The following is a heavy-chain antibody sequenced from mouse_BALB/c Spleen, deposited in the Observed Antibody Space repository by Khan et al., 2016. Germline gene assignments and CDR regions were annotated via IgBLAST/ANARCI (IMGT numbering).Heavy chain of an antibody. D-gene: IGHD1-1*01. CDR1: GYTFTDYS. J-gene: IGHJ4*01. V-gene: IGHV9-2-1*01. CDR3: ARSRGSSYDYYAMDY. CDR2: INTETGEP. Sequence: QFQLVQSGPELKKPGETVKISCKASGYTFTDYSIHWVKQAPGKGLKWMGWINTETGEPTYADDFTGRFAFSLATSASTAYLQINNLKNEDTATYFCARSRGSSYDYYAMDYWGQGTSVTVSS.